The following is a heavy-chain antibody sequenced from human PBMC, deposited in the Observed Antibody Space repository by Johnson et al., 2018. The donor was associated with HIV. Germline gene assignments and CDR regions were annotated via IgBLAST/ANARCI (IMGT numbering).Heavy chain of an antibody. V-gene: IGHV3-48*04. D-gene: IGHD5-24*01. CDR3: AREMAWEDAFDI. J-gene: IGHJ3*02. CDR2: ISSSGSTI. CDR1: QFNFGDYG. Sequence: VQLVESGGGVVRPGGSLRLSCEAFQFNFGDYGMTWVRQAPGKGLEWVSYISSSGSTIYYADSVKGRFTISRDNAKNSLYLRMNSLRAEDTAVYYCAREMAWEDAFDIWGQGTMVTVSS.